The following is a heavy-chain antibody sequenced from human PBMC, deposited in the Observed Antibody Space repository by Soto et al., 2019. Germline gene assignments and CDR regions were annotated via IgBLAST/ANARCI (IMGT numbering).Heavy chain of an antibody. CDR3: ARMIGDDAFDI. D-gene: IGHD3-16*01. J-gene: IGHJ3*02. CDR2: IIPIFGTA. Sequence: GASVKVSCKASGGTFSSYAISWVRQAPGQGLEWMGGIIPIFGTANYAQKFQGRVTITADKSTSTAYMELSSLRSEDTAVYYCARMIGDDAFDIWSQGTMVTVSS. CDR1: GGTFSSYA. V-gene: IGHV1-69*06.